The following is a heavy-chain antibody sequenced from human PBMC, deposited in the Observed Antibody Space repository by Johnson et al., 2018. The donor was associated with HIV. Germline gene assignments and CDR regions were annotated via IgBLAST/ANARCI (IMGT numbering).Heavy chain of an antibody. CDR2: IKSKTDGGTT. CDR1: GFTFSNAW. Sequence: VQLVESVGGVVQPGRSLRLSCAASGFTFSNAWMNWVRQAPGKGLEWVGRIKSKTDGGTTDYAAPVKGRFTISRDNSKNTLYLQMKSLRGEDTAVYSCARGRSSSSTAAFDIWGQGTMVTVSS. J-gene: IGHJ3*02. CDR3: ARGRSSSSTAAFDI. D-gene: IGHD6-6*01. V-gene: IGHV3-15*01.